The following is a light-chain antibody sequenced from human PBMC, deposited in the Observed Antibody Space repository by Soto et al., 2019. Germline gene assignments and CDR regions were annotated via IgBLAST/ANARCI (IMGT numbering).Light chain of an antibody. Sequence: EIVLTQSPGTLSLSPGESATLFCRASQTVSSSCLAWYQQKPGQAPRLLIYGVSSRATGIPDRFSGSGSGTDFTLTISRLRPEDFALYYCQHYDNSAALTFGGGTNVEIK. CDR3: QHYDNSAALT. V-gene: IGKV3-20*01. J-gene: IGKJ4*01. CDR2: GVS. CDR1: QTVSSSC.